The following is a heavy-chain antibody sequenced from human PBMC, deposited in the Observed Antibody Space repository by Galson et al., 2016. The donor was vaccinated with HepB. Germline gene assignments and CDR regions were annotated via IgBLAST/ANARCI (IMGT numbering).Heavy chain of an antibody. Sequence: SLRLSCAASGFTFSNYGMNWVRQAPGKGLEWVSYISSSNTYISYADSVKGRFTLSRDNAKNSLYLQMSSLRVEDTAVYYCSREPPYCSSTSCQIDYWGQGTLVTVSS. CDR3: SREPPYCSSTSCQIDY. J-gene: IGHJ4*02. V-gene: IGHV3-21*01. D-gene: IGHD2-2*01. CDR1: GFTFSNYG. CDR2: ISSSNTYI.